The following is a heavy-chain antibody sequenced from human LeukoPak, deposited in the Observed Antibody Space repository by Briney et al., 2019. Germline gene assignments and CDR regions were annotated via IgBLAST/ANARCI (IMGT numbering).Heavy chain of an antibody. V-gene: IGHV1-69*04. CDR3: ARVCMGDYYDSSGWCDFDY. Sequence: SVKVSCKASGGTFSSYAISWVRQAPGQGLEWMGRIIPILGIANYAQKFQGRVTITADKSTSTAYMVLSSLRSEDTAVYYCARVCMGDYYDSSGWCDFDYWGQGTLVTVSS. J-gene: IGHJ4*02. D-gene: IGHD3-22*01. CDR1: GGTFSSYA. CDR2: IIPILGIA.